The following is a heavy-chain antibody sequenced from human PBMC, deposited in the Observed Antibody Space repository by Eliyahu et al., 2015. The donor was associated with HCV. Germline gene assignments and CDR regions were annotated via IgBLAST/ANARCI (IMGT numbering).Heavy chain of an antibody. CDR1: GGSITTYY. V-gene: IGHV4-59*13. D-gene: IGHD6-19*01. Sequence: QVQLQESGPGLVKPSETLSLTCXVSGGSITTYYWSWXRQPPGKGLEWIGYIHYSGSTNYNPSFKSRVTISVDTSKNQLSLNLTSVTAADTAVYYCASGGGGIAVAGTGGWFDPWGQGTLVTVSS. J-gene: IGHJ5*02. CDR3: ASGGGGIAVAGTGGWFDP. CDR2: IHYSGST.